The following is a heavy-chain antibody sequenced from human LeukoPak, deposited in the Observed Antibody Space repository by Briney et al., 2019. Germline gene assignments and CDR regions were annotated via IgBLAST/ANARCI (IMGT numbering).Heavy chain of an antibody. J-gene: IGHJ4*02. D-gene: IGHD3-10*01. Sequence: PSETLSLTCTVSGYSISSGYYWGWIRQSPGKGLEWIASIYHSGNTYYNPSLKSRVTISVDTSKNQFSLKLRSVTAADTAVYYYANNLYASGNYFTYWGQGTRVTVSS. CDR2: IYHSGNT. V-gene: IGHV4-38-2*02. CDR3: ANNLYASGNYFTY. CDR1: GYSISSGYY.